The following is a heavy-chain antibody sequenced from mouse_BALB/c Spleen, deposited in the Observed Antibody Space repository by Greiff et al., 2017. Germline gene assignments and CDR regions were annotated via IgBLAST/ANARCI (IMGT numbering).Heavy chain of an antibody. J-gene: IGHJ2*01. D-gene: IGHD3-1*01. V-gene: IGHV1-18*01. CDR3: ARTSSGYFDY. CDR2: INPNNGGT. CDR1: GYTFTDYN. Sequence: EVKLVESGPELVKPGASVKIPCKASGYTFTDYNMDWVKQSHGKSLEWIGDINPNNGGTIYNQKFKGKATLTVDKSSSTAYMELRSLTSEDTAVYYCARTSSGYFDYWGQGTTLTVSS.